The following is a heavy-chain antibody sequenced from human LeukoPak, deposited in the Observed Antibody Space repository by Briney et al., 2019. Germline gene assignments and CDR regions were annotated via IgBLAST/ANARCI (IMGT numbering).Heavy chain of an antibody. D-gene: IGHD2-15*01. J-gene: IGHJ4*02. CDR1: GGTFSSYA. Sequence: SVKFSCKASGGTFSSYAISWVRQAPGQGLEWMGRIIPILGIANYAQKFQGRVTITADKSTSTAYMELSSLRSEDTAVYYCARGTSFGGAPYYFDYWGQGTLVTVSS. V-gene: IGHV1-69*04. CDR3: ARGTSFGGAPYYFDY. CDR2: IIPILGIA.